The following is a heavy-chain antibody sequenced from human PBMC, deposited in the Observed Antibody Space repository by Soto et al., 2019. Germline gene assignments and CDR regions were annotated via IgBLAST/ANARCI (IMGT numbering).Heavy chain of an antibody. CDR1: GFTFSSYG. V-gene: IGHV3-30*03. Sequence: QVQLVESGGGVVQPGRSLRLSCAASGFTFSSYGMHWVRQAPGKGLEWVAVISYDGSNKYYADSVKGRFTISRDNSKNTLYLQMNSLRAEDTAVYYCAHHGVGSSDYWGLGTLVTVSS. CDR2: ISYDGSNK. J-gene: IGHJ4*02. CDR3: AHHGVGSSDY. D-gene: IGHD3-3*01.